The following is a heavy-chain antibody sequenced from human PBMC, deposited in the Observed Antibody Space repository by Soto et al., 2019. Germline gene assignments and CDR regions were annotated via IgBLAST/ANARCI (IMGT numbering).Heavy chain of an antibody. V-gene: IGHV3-30-3*01. CDR2: ISYDGSNK. CDR1: GFTFSSYA. CDR3: ARETVVTARTPVWDS. D-gene: IGHD2-21*02. J-gene: IGHJ4*02. Sequence: QVQLVESGGGVVQPGRSLRLSCAASGFTFSSYAMHWVRQAPGKGLEWVAVISYDGSNKYYADSVKGRFTMSRDNSKNTLYLQMNSLRAEDTAVYYCARETVVTARTPVWDSWCQGTLVTVSS.